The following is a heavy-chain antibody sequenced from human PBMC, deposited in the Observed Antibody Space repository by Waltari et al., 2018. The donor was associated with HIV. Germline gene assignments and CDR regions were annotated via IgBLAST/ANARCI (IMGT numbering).Heavy chain of an antibody. CDR2: AIPMFGTA. Sequence: QVHLVHSGAEVKKPASSVTFSCKASGGAFVSHSFNWVRQAPGQGLEWMGRAIPMFGTANYARKFQGRVTITADKSTTTAYMELNGLRIDDTAVYYCASARETMGVDFDSWGQGTLVTVS. CDR3: ASARETMGVDFDS. CDR1: GGAFVSHS. V-gene: IGHV1-69*08. D-gene: IGHD3-3*01. J-gene: IGHJ5*01.